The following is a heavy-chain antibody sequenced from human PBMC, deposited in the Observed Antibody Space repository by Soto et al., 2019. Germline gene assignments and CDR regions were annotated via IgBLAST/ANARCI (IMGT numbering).Heavy chain of an antibody. D-gene: IGHD3-16*02. CDR1: VFTFSSYA. CDR3: ARDKNPEVWGSYRYSVDAFDI. J-gene: IGHJ3*02. V-gene: IGHV3-30-3*01. Sequence: QVQLVESGGGGVQPGMSLRLSCAASVFTFSSYAMHLFRQAPGKVLDWVAVISSDGSNKYYADPVKGRFTISIDNYKNTLYLKMNRLRAEDTAVYYCARDKNPEVWGSYRYSVDAFDIWGQVTMVTVSS. CDR2: ISSDGSNK.